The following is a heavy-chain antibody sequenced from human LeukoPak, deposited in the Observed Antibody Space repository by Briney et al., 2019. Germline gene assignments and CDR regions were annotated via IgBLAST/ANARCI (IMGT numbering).Heavy chain of an antibody. CDR3: ASSLRGIVGATTTLRTHDY. CDR1: GYTLTELS. CDR2: FDPEDGET. Sequence: GASVKVSCKVSGYTLTELSMHWVRPAPGKGLEWMGGFDPEDGETIYAQKFQGRVTMTEDTSTDTAYMELSSLRSEDTAVYYCASSLRGIVGATTTLRTHDYWGQGTLVTVSS. J-gene: IGHJ4*02. D-gene: IGHD1-26*01. V-gene: IGHV1-24*01.